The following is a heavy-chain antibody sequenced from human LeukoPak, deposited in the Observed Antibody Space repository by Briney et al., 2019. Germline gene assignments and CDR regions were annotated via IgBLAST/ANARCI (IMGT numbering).Heavy chain of an antibody. Sequence: GSSVKVSCKASGGTFSSYTISWVRQAPGQGLEWMGRIIPILGIANYAQKFQGRVTITADKSTSTAYMELSSLRSEDTAVYYCARLEWELPLDNWGQGTLVTVSS. V-gene: IGHV1-69*02. CDR1: GGTFSSYT. D-gene: IGHD1-26*01. CDR2: IIPILGIA. J-gene: IGHJ4*02. CDR3: ARLEWELPLDN.